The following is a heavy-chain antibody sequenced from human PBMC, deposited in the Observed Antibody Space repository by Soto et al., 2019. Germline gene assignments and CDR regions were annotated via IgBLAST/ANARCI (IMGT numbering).Heavy chain of an antibody. CDR3: ARGPTLDRGYTSPIFGVVIQYSFDY. J-gene: IGHJ4*02. CDR2: MNPNIGNT. Sequence: QVQLVQSGAEVKKPGASVKVSCKASGYTFTSYDINWVRQATGQGLESMGWMNPNIGNTGYAQKFQGRVTMTRNTSISTDYMELSSLRSEDTAVYYCARGPTLDRGYTSPIFGVVIQYSFDYWGQGTLVTVSS. V-gene: IGHV1-8*01. CDR1: GYTFTSYD. D-gene: IGHD3-3*01.